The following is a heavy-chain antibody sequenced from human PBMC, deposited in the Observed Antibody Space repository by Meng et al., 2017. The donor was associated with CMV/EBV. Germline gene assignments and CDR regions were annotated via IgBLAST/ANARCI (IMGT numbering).Heavy chain of an antibody. CDR3: ARDRVKYQLLSHYYYGMDV. CDR2: IKQDGSEK. V-gene: IGHV3-7*01. CDR1: GFTFSSYW. Sequence: GGSLRLSCAASGFTFSSYWMHWVRQAPGKGLEWVANIKQDGSEKYYVDSVKGRFTISRDNAKNSLYLQMNSLRAEDTAVYYCARDRVKYQLLSHYYYGMDVWGQGTTVTVSS. J-gene: IGHJ6*02. D-gene: IGHD2-2*01.